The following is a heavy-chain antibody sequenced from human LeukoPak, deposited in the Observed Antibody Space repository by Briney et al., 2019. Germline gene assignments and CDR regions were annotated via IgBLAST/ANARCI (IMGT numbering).Heavy chain of an antibody. CDR1: GFTFSSYS. D-gene: IGHD3-10*01. CDR3: ARVNEYYYGSGDLSTFDY. CDR2: ISSSSSYI. Sequence: GGSLRLSCAASGFTFSSYSMNWVRQAPGKGLEWVSAISSSSSYISYADSVKGRFTIYRDNAKNSLYLQMNSLRAEDTAVYYCARVNEYYYGSGDLSTFDYWGQGTLVTVSS. V-gene: IGHV3-21*01. J-gene: IGHJ4*02.